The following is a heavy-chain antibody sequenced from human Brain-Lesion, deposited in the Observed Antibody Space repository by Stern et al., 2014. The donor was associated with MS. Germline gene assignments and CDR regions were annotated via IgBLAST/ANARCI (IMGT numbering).Heavy chain of an antibody. CDR3: ARGRVVPGFQYYATDV. V-gene: IGHV4-61*02. D-gene: IGHD2-2*01. Sequence: MQLVESGPGLVKPSQTLSLSCTVSGGSISSGGYYWSWIRQPAGKGLEWIGRIFNSGSTSYTPSLKSRVTISIDPSKNQFSRRLNPMTAADTAVYYCARGRVVPGFQYYATDVWGQGTTVIVSS. CDR1: GGSISSGGYY. J-gene: IGHJ6*02. CDR2: IFNSGST.